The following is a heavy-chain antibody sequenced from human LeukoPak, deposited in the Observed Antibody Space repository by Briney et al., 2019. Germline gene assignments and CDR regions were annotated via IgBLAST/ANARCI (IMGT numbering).Heavy chain of an antibody. CDR1: GYSFTSYW. D-gene: IGHD4-23*01. CDR2: IYPGDSDT. Sequence: GESLKISCKGSGYSFTSYWIGWVRQMPGKGLEWMGIIYPGDSDTRYSPSFQGQVTISADKSISTAYLQWSSLKASDTAMYYCAGSSMGGNSHDAFDIWGRGTMVTVSS. V-gene: IGHV5-51*01. CDR3: AGSSMGGNSHDAFDI. J-gene: IGHJ3*02.